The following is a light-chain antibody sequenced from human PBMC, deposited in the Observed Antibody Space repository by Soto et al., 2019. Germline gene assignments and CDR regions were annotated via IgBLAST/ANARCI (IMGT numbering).Light chain of an antibody. J-gene: IGKJ2*01. CDR1: QSISSW. CDR2: DAS. CDR3: QQYNSPYT. V-gene: IGKV1-5*01. Sequence: DIQMTQSPSTLSASVGDRVTITCRASQSISSWLAWYQQKPGKAPKLLIYDASSLESGAPSRFSGSGSGTEFTLTISSLQPDDFATYSCQQYNSPYTFGQGTKLEIK.